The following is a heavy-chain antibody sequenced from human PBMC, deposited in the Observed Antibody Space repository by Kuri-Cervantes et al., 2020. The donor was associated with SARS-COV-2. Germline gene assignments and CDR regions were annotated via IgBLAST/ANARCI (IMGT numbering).Heavy chain of an antibody. D-gene: IGHD2-15*01. CDR1: GFTFSNYA. CDR3: AKETTIVVVVAVAH. Sequence: GGSLRLSCVASGFTFSNYAIHWVRQAPGKGLEWVAVIWYDGKNEYYAGSVKGRFTISRDNPKNTLYLQMNSLRADDTALYYCAKETTIVVVVAVAHWGQGTLVTVSS. J-gene: IGHJ4*02. V-gene: IGHV3-33*06. CDR2: IWYDGKNE.